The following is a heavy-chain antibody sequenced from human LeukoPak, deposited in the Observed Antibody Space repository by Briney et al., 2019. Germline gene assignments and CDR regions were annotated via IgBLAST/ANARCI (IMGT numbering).Heavy chain of an antibody. CDR1: GFIFSSYW. Sequence: PGGSLRLSCAASGFIFSSYWMSWVRQAPGKGLEWVANINQDGSEKYYVDPVKGRFTIFRDNAKNSLYLQMNSLRDDDTAVYYCARSDWFDPWGQGTLVTVSS. J-gene: IGHJ5*02. CDR3: ARSDWFDP. V-gene: IGHV3-7*01. CDR2: INQDGSEK.